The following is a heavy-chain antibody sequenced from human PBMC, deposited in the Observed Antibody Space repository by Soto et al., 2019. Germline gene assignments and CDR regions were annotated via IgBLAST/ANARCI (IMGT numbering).Heavy chain of an antibody. CDR2: IYYSGST. D-gene: IGHD3-22*01. V-gene: IGHV4-59*01. CDR3: ARGGLYDSSGYHKNNWFDP. Sequence: SETLSLTCTVSGGSISSYYWSWIRQPPGKGLEWIGYIYYSGSTNYNPSLKSRVTISVDTSNNQFSLKLSSVTAADTAVYYCARGGLYDSSGYHKNNWFDPWGQGTLVTVSA. CDR1: GGSISSYY. J-gene: IGHJ5*02.